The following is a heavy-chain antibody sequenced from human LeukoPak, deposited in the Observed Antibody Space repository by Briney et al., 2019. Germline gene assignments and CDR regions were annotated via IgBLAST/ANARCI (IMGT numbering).Heavy chain of an antibody. D-gene: IGHD5-24*01. J-gene: IGHJ4*02. Sequence: GGSLRLSCAGSGLTFSNHAMTWVRQAPGKGLEYVAESSGSGRDIYYADSVQGRFTISRDNSKNTLYLQMNSLRAEDTAEYYCGGRTQDGYNSPIDYWGQGTLVTVSS. V-gene: IGHV3-23*01. CDR3: GGRTQDGYNSPIDY. CDR2: SSGSGRDI. CDR1: GLTFSNHA.